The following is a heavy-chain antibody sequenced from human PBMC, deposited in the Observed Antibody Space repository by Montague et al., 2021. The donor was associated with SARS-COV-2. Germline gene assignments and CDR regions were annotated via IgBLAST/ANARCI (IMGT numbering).Heavy chain of an antibody. J-gene: IGHJ6*02. CDR3: AGDDILLQGVTEGIDV. D-gene: IGHD3-10*01. Sequence: SETLSLTCTVSGGSISSSNYYWGWIRQPPGKGLEWIGNMYYSGSTYYNPSLKSRVTISIDTSKNQFSLKLSSVTAADTAVYYCAGDDILLQGVTEGIDVWGQGTPGTVSS. CDR2: MYYSGST. CDR1: GGSISSSNYY. V-gene: IGHV4-39*07.